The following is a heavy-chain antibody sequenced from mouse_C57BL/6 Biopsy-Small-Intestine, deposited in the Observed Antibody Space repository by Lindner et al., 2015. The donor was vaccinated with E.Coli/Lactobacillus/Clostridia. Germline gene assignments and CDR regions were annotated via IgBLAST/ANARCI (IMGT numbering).Heavy chain of an antibody. CDR1: GYTFTSYW. V-gene: IGHV1-53*01. CDR3: ARHYYGSSYWYFDV. J-gene: IGHJ1*03. CDR2: INPSNGGT. D-gene: IGHD1-1*01. Sequence: VQLQESGTELVKPGVSVKLSCKASGYTFTSYWMHWVKQRPGQGLEWIGNINPSNGGTNYNEKFKNKATLTVDKSSSTAYMQLSSLTSEDSAVYYCARHYYGSSYWYFDVWGTGTTVTVSS.